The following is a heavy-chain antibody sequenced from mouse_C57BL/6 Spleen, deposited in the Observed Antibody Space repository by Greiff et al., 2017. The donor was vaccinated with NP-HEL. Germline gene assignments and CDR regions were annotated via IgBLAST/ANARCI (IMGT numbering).Heavy chain of an antibody. CDR1: GFTFSSYA. CDR2: ISDGGSYT. V-gene: IGHV5-4*01. D-gene: IGHD2-1*01. Sequence: DVMLVESGGGLVKPGGSLKLSCAASGFTFSSYAMSWVRQTPEKRLEWVATISDGGSYTYYPDNVKGRFTISRDNAKNNLYLQMSHLKSEDTAMYYCARERNGNYAMDYWGQGTSVTVSS. J-gene: IGHJ4*01. CDR3: ARERNGNYAMDY.